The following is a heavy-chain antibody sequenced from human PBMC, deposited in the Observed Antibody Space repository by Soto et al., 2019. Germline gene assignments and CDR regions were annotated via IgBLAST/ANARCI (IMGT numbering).Heavy chain of an antibody. Sequence: ASVKVSCKTSGYFFTSYYIHWVRQAPGQGLEWMGWINPNNGGTNSAQKFQGRVTMTSDTSINTAYMEVTSLRSDDTALYYCAREVTYGGGSFSLGLWGQGTLVTVSS. CDR3: AREVTYGGGSFSLGL. D-gene: IGHD3-10*01. CDR1: GYFFTSYY. V-gene: IGHV1-2*02. CDR2: INPNNGGT. J-gene: IGHJ4*02.